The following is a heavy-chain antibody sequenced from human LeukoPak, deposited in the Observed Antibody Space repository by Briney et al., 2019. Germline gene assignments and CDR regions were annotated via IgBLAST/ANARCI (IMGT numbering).Heavy chain of an antibody. CDR3: ARRSDGYEALDY. J-gene: IGHJ4*02. CDR1: GGAISSYY. CDR2: IYYSGST. V-gene: IGHV4-59*01. Sequence: PSETLSLTCTVSGGAISSYYWSWIRQPPGKGLEWIGYIYYSGSTNYNPSLKSRVTISVDTSKNQFSLKLSSVTAADTAVYYCARRSDGYEALDYWGQGTLVTVSS. D-gene: IGHD5-12*01.